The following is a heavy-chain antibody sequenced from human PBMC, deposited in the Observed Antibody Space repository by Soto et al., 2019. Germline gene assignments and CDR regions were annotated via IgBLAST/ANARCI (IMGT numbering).Heavy chain of an antibody. D-gene: IGHD6-19*01. J-gene: IGHJ4*02. Sequence: QVQLQQWGAGLLKASETLSLTCVVSGGAFSGYFWTWIRQSPGRGLEWIGEISHSGSRNDNPSFQSRVIISVDSAKNHVSLKLSYVTAADSATYFCARGLAYDRPITVAEPFDSWGQGTLVTVSS. V-gene: IGHV4-34*02. CDR2: ISHSGSR. CDR1: GGAFSGYF. CDR3: ARGLAYDRPITVAEPFDS.